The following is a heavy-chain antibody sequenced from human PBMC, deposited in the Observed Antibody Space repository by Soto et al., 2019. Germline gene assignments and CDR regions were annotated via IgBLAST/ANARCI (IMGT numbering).Heavy chain of an antibody. J-gene: IGHJ5*02. V-gene: IGHV4-31*03. Sequence: PSETLSLTCTVSGGSISSGGYYWSWIRQHPGKGLEWIGYIYYSGSTYYNPSLKSRVTISVDTSKNQFSLKLSSVTAADTAVYYCGRGRGEALRYFDWLSTPTVSWFDPWGQGTLVTVSS. CDR1: GGSISSGGYY. CDR3: GRGRGEALRYFDWLSTPTVSWFDP. CDR2: IYYSGST. D-gene: IGHD3-9*01.